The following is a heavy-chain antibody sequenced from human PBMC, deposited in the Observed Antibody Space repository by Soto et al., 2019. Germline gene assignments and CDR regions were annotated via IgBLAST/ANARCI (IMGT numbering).Heavy chain of an antibody. CDR2: KSDDGSNK. Sequence: QVQLVESGGGVVQPGRSLRLSCAVSGFTFSNYAMHWVRQAPGKGLEWVAVKSDDGSNKKYADSVKGRFTISRDNSKNTMYMQMNSLRAEDTALYYCARDHFAISWSYFDYWGQGTLVTVSS. D-gene: IGHD6-13*01. J-gene: IGHJ4*02. CDR3: ARDHFAISWSYFDY. V-gene: IGHV3-30-3*01. CDR1: GFTFSNYA.